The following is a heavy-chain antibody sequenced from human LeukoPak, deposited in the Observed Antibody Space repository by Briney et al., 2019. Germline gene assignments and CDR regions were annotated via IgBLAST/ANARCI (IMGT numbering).Heavy chain of an antibody. V-gene: IGHV4-59*01. D-gene: IGHD6-13*01. CDR3: ARDSSSWDDAFDI. CDR2: FYYSGST. CDR1: GGSISSYY. J-gene: IGHJ3*02. Sequence: SETLSLTCTVSGGSISSYYWSWIRQPPGKGLEWIGYFYYSGSTNYNPSLKSRVTISVDTSKNQFSLKLSSVTAADTAVYYCARDSSSWDDAFDIWGQGTMVTVSS.